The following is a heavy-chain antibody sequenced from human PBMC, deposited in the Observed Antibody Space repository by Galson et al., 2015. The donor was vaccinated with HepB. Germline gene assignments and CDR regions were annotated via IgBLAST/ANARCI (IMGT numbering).Heavy chain of an antibody. J-gene: IGHJ5*02. CDR3: ARGPITIFGVGQYNWFDP. Sequence: SVKVSCKASGDTFSSYPISWVRQAPGQGLEWMGGIIPIFDTANYAQKFQGRVTITADESTSTAYLELSSLRSEETAVYYCARGPITIFGVGQYNWFDPWGQGTLVTVSS. CDR1: GDTFSSYP. CDR2: IIPIFDTA. V-gene: IGHV1-69*13. D-gene: IGHD3-3*01.